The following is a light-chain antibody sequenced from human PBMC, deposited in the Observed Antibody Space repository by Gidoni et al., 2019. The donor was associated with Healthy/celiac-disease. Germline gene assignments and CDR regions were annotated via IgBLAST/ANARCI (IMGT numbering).Light chain of an antibody. CDR3: MQALQTPIFT. J-gene: IGKJ3*01. CDR1: QSLLHSNGYNY. Sequence: DIVMTQSPLSLPVTPGEPASISCRSSQSLLHSNGYNYLDWYLQKPGQSPQLLIYLGSNRASGVPDRFSGSGSGTDFTLKISRVGAEDVGVYYCMQALQTPIFTFGPETKVDIK. CDR2: LGS. V-gene: IGKV2-28*01.